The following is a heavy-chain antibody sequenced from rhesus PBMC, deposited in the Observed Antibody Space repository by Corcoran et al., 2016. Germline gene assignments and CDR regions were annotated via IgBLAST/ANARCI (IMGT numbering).Heavy chain of an antibody. CDR1: GYSFTGSW. V-gene: IGHV5-43*01. CDR2: IYPVDSDT. Sequence: EVQLVQSGAEVKRPGESLRISCKTSGYSFTGSWISCVRPMPGKGLEWMGNIYPVDSDTRYNPSFQGHVTISADKSISTTYLQWSSLKASDTATYYCAKREGGWDYFDYWGQESWSPSPQ. CDR3: AKREGGWDYFDY. J-gene: IGHJ4*01. D-gene: IGHD1-44*01.